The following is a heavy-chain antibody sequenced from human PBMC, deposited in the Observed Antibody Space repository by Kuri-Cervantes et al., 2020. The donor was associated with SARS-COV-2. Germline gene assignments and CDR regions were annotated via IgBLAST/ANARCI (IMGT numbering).Heavy chain of an antibody. CDR3: ARDESFAVGATGFDI. V-gene: IGHV3-21*01. J-gene: IGHJ3*02. CDR1: GFTFSSYS. D-gene: IGHD1-26*01. Sequence: GESLKISCAASGFTFSSYSMNWVRQAPGKGLEWVSSISSSSSYIYYADSVKGRFTISRDNAKNSLYLQMNSLRAEDTAVYYCARDESFAVGATGFDIWGQGTMVTVSS. CDR2: ISSSSSYI.